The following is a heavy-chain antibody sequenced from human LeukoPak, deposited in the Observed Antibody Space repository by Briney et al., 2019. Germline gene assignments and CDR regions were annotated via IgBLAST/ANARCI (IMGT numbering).Heavy chain of an antibody. CDR3: ARSSWEQWLVPRDY. J-gene: IGHJ4*02. D-gene: IGHD6-19*01. V-gene: IGHV3-20*04. CDR1: GFTFDDYG. CDR2: INWNGGST. Sequence: GGSLRLSCAASGFTFDDYGMSWVRQAPGKGLEWVSGINWNGGSTGYADSVKGRFTISRDNAKNSLYLQMNSLRAEDTALYYCARSSWEQWLVPRDYWGQGTLVTVSS.